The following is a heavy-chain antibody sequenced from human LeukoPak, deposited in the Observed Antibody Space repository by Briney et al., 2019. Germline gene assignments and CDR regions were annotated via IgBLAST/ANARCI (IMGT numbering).Heavy chain of an antibody. D-gene: IGHD2-2*01. CDR1: GGSISSGDYY. Sequence: SETLSLTCNVSGGSISSGDYYWSWIRQPPGKGLEWIGYIYYSGSTYYNPSLKSRVTISVDTSKNQFSLKLSSVTAADTAVYYCARILEVPAPYFDYWGQGTLVTVSS. CDR3: ARILEVPAPYFDY. CDR2: IYYSGST. J-gene: IGHJ4*02. V-gene: IGHV4-30-4*08.